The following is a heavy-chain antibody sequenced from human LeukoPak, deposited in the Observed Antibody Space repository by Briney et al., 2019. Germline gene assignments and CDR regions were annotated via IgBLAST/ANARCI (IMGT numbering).Heavy chain of an antibody. Sequence: GALRLSCAASGFTFSSYGMHWVRQAPGKGLEWVAVISYDGSNKYYADSVKGRFTISRDNSKNTLYLQMNSLRAEDTAVYYCAKGRIWLQSLDAFDIWGQGTMVTVSS. D-gene: IGHD5-24*01. J-gene: IGHJ3*02. CDR2: ISYDGSNK. CDR3: AKGRIWLQSLDAFDI. CDR1: GFTFSSYG. V-gene: IGHV3-30*18.